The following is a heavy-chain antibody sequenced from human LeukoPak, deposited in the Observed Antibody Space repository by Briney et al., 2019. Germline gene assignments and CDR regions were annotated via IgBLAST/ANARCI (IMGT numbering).Heavy chain of an antibody. CDR3: AREPLWFGELQ. D-gene: IGHD3-10*01. V-gene: IGHV1-2*02. CDR2: INTNSGGT. Sequence: GSVKLSCTASGYTFTVYYIHWVRQAPGQGLEWMGWINTNSGGTNYAQNFKGRVTMTRDKSSSTAYMELSRLRSDDTAVYYCAREPLWFGELQWGQGTMVTVSS. J-gene: IGHJ4*02. CDR1: GYTFTVYY.